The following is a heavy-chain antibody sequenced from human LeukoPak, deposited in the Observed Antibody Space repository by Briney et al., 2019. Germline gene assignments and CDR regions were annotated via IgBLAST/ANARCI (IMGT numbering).Heavy chain of an antibody. CDR1: GFTFSSYA. Sequence: PGRSLRLSCAPSGFTFSSYAMHWVRQAPGKGLEWVAVISYAGSNKFYADSVRGRVTISRDNSKNTLYLQMNSLRAEDTAAYYCARGQHRVTYSDDAFDIWGQGTMVTVSS. V-gene: IGHV3-30-3*01. CDR2: ISYAGSNK. D-gene: IGHD4-11*01. J-gene: IGHJ3*02. CDR3: ARGQHRVTYSDDAFDI.